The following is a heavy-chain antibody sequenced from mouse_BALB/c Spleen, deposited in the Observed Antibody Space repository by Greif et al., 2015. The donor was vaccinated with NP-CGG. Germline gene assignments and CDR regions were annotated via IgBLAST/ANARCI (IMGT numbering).Heavy chain of an antibody. D-gene: IGHD2-4*01. Sequence: VKLVESGPGLVAPSQSLSITCTVSGFSLTSYGVHWVRQPPGKGLEWLGVIWAGGSTNYNSALMSRLSISKDNSKSXVFLKMNSLQTDDTAMYYCARDSLYDYDKVMDYRGQGTSVTVSS. CDR2: IWAGGST. J-gene: IGHJ4*01. V-gene: IGHV2-9*02. CDR1: GFSLTSYG. CDR3: ARDSLYDYDKVMDY.